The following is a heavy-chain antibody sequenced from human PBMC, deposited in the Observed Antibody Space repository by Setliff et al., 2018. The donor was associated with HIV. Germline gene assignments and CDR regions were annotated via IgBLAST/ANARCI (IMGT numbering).Heavy chain of an antibody. Sequence: SETLSLTCTVSGGSISGSYWNWFRRPAGQGLEWIGYIFSSGSTNYNPSLKSRVTISVDTSKNQFSLRLSSVTAADTAMYYCARHVGISIGGTRGDFDCWGQGTQVTVSS. CDR2: IFSSGST. J-gene: IGHJ4*02. V-gene: IGHV4-4*09. D-gene: IGHD6-13*01. CDR3: ARHVGISIGGTRGDFDC. CDR1: GGSISGSY.